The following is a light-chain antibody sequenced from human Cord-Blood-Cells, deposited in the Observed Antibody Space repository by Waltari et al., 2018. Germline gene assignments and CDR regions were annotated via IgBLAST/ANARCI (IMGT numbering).Light chain of an antibody. CDR1: SSNIGSNY. CDR2: RNN. J-gene: IGLJ3*02. V-gene: IGLV1-47*01. Sequence: QSVLTQPPSASGTPGQRVTISCSGSSSNIGSNYVYWYQQLPGTDPKLLIYRNNQRPSGGPDRFSGSKSGTSASLAISGLRSEDEADYYCAAWDDSLSGWVFGGGTKLTVL. CDR3: AAWDDSLSGWV.